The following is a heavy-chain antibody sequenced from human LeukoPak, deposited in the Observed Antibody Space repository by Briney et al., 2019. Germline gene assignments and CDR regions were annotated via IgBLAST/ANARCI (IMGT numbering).Heavy chain of an antibody. V-gene: IGHV1-2*02. Sequence: ASAKVSCKASGYTFTDYYIHWVRQAPGQGLEWMGWVNPRSGGTNYAQKFQGRVTMTRDTSISTAYMELNSLISDDTAVYYCARDIGDYYGSGSYWLLWGQGTLVTVSS. J-gene: IGHJ4*02. CDR2: VNPRSGGT. D-gene: IGHD3-10*01. CDR1: GYTFTDYY. CDR3: ARDIGDYYGSGSYWLL.